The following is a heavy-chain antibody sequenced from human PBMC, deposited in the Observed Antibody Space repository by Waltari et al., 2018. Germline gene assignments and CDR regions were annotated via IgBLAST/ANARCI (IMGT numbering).Heavy chain of an antibody. CDR1: GYSISSGYY. V-gene: IGHV4-38-2*01. Sequence: QVQLQESGPGLVKPSETLSLTCAVSGYSISSGYYWGWIRQPPGKGLEWIGSIYHSGSTYDNPSLKSRVTISVDTSKNQFSLKLSSVTAADTAVYYCAGALTSDFWSGYYTYWGQGTLVTVSS. D-gene: IGHD3-3*01. J-gene: IGHJ4*02. CDR3: AGALTSDFWSGYYTY. CDR2: IYHSGST.